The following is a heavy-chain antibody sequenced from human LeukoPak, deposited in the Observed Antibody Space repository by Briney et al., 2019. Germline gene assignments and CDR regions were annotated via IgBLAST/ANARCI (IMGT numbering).Heavy chain of an antibody. D-gene: IGHD3-10*01. CDR2: IKQDGSEK. V-gene: IGHV3-7*01. CDR3: AREVRYYYYYMDV. CDR1: GFTFSSYW. J-gene: IGHJ6*03. Sequence: GGSLRLSCAASGFTFSSYWMSWVRQAPGKGLEWVANIKQDGSEKYCVDSVKGRFTISRDNAKNSLYLQMNSLRAEDTAVYYCAREVRYYYYYMDVWGKGTTVTVSS.